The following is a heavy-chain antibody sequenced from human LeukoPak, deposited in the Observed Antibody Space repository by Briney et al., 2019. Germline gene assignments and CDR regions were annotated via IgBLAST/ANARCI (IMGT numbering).Heavy chain of an antibody. CDR2: INHSGST. CDR1: GGSFSGYY. D-gene: IGHD3-10*01. Sequence: SETLSLTCAVYGGSFSGYYWSWIRQPPGKGLEWIGEINHSGSTNYNPSLKSRVTISVDTSKNQFSLKLSSVTAADTAVYYCARHRGLLWFGGFDYWGQGTLVTVSS. CDR3: ARHRGLLWFGGFDY. V-gene: IGHV4-34*01. J-gene: IGHJ4*02.